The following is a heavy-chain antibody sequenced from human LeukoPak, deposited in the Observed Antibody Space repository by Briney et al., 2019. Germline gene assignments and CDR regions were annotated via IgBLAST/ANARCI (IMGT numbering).Heavy chain of an antibody. CDR1: GYNSINSA. CDR2: ISAHNGDT. D-gene: IGHD1-26*01. Sequence: ASVKVSCKASGYNSINSAFTWVRQAPGQGLEWMGWISAHNGDTNYAQKLQGRVTMTTESSTSTVDMELRSLRADDTAVYYCAREYSGSYDPFDYWGQGTLVTVSS. J-gene: IGHJ4*02. CDR3: AREYSGSYDPFDY. V-gene: IGHV1-18*01.